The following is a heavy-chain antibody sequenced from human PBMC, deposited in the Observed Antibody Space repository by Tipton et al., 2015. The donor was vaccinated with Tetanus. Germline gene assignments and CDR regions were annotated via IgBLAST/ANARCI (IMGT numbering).Heavy chain of an antibody. CDR2: IHTGGNT. CDR1: GFSVSSNY. CDR3: TRLWAPALDY. D-gene: IGHD3-10*01. V-gene: IGHV3-53*01. Sequence: SLRLSCAISGFSVSSNYLTWVRQAPGKGLEWVSVIHTGGNTYYADSVKGRFTVSRDNSKNTFHLQMNSLRAEDTAVYYCTRLWAPALDYWGQGTLVTVSS. J-gene: IGHJ4*02.